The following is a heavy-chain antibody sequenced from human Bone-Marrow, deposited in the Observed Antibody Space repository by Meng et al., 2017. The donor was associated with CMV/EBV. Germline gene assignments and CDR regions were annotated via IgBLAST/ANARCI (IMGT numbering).Heavy chain of an antibody. J-gene: IGHJ4*02. D-gene: IGHD3-3*01. CDR3: ARDFDYDVDF. CDR1: GYIFTNYG. Sequence: ASVKVSCKASGYIFTNYGISWVRQAPGQGLEWMGWINANNGNTNYAQNLRGRVTVTTDTSTRTAYMELRSLRSDDTDVYYCARDFDYDVDFWGQGTVVTVSS. CDR2: INANNGNT. V-gene: IGHV1-18*01.